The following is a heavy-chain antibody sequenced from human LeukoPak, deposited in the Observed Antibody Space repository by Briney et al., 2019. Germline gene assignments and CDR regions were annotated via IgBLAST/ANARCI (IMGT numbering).Heavy chain of an antibody. Sequence: PSETLSLTCTVSGGSISSYYWSWLRQPPGKGLEWIGYIYNSGSTNYNPSLKSRVTISVDTSKNQFSLKLSSVTAADTAVYYCARSDYGGNQYYFDYWGQGTLVTVSS. D-gene: IGHD4-23*01. CDR2: IYNSGST. CDR1: GGSISSYY. CDR3: ARSDYGGNQYYFDY. V-gene: IGHV4-4*09. J-gene: IGHJ4*02.